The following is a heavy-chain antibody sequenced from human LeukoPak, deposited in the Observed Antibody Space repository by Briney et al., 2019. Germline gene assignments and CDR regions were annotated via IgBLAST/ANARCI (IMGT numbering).Heavy chain of an antibody. V-gene: IGHV1-18*01. Sequence: ASVKVSCKASGYTFTSYGISWVRQAPGQGLEWMGWISAYNGNTNYAQKLQGRVTMTTDTSTGTAYMELRSLRSDDTAVYYCARLVPAAYDYYYYYMDVWGKGTTVTVSS. J-gene: IGHJ6*03. CDR1: GYTFTSYG. D-gene: IGHD2-2*01. CDR2: ISAYNGNT. CDR3: ARLVPAAYDYYYYYMDV.